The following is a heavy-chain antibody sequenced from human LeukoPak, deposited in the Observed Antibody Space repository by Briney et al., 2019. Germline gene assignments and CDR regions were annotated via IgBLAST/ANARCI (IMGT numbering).Heavy chain of an antibody. J-gene: IGHJ5*02. CDR2: IYHSGST. V-gene: IGHV4-30-2*01. CDR1: GGSISSGSYY. CDR3: ARVSDYANWFDP. D-gene: IGHD4-17*01. Sequence: SETLSLTCTVSGGSISSGSYYWSWIRQPPGKGLEWIGYIYHSGSTYYNPSLKSRVTISVDRSKNQFSLKLSSVTAADTAVYYCARVSDYANWFDPWGQGTLVTVSS.